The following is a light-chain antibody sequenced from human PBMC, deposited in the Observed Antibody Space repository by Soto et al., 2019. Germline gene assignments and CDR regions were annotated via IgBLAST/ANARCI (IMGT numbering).Light chain of an antibody. Sequence: EIVMTQSPATLSVSPGGRATLSCRASQSISGTLAWYQQKPGQAPRLLIHGATTRATGIPARFSGSGSGTEFTLTISSLQSEDFAVYYCQQYNNWPRTFGQGTKVDIK. CDR2: GAT. V-gene: IGKV3-15*01. CDR3: QQYNNWPRT. CDR1: QSISGT. J-gene: IGKJ1*01.